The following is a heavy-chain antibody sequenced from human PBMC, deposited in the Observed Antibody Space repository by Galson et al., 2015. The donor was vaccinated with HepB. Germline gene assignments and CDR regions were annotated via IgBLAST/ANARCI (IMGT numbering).Heavy chain of an antibody. CDR1: GYTLTELS. J-gene: IGHJ4*02. CDR3: VSSTHTVTTAY. CDR2: MNPNSGNT. Sequence: SVKVSCKVSGYTLTELSMHWVRQATGQGLEWMGWMNPNSGNTGYAQKFQGRVTMTRNTSISTAFMELSSLRSEDTAVYYCVSSTHTVTTAYWGQGTLVTVSS. V-gene: IGHV1-8*01. D-gene: IGHD4-17*01.